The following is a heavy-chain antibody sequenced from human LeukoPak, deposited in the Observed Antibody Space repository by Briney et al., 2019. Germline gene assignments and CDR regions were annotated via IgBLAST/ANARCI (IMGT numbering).Heavy chain of an antibody. Sequence: SETLSLTCTVSGGSISSSSYYWGWIRQPPGKGLEWIGSIYYSWSTYYNPSLKGRVPISVDTSKNQFSLKLSSVTAADTAVYYCARSTKYYDSSGYPIYSFDYWGQGTLVTVSS. V-gene: IGHV4-39*01. CDR3: ARSTKYYDSSGYPIYSFDY. D-gene: IGHD3-22*01. CDR1: GGSISSSSYY. J-gene: IGHJ4*02. CDR2: IYYSWST.